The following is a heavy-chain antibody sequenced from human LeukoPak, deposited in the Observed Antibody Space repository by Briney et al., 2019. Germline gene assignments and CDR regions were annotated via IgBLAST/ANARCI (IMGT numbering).Heavy chain of an antibody. J-gene: IGHJ4*02. CDR2: IYHSGST. Sequence: SETLSLTCTVSGYSISSGYYWGWIRQPPGKGLEWIGSIYHSGSTYYNPSLESRVTISVDTSKNQFSLKLSSVTAADTAVYYCARDTAAQGFDYWGQGTLVTVSS. CDR1: GYSISSGYY. V-gene: IGHV4-38-2*02. CDR3: ARDTAAQGFDY.